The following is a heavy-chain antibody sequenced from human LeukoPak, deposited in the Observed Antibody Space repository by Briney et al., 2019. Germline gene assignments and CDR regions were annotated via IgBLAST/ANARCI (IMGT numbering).Heavy chain of an antibody. CDR1: GGSISSGDYY. J-gene: IGHJ3*02. CDR2: IYYSGST. CDR3: ARDTYYYDSSGYCGAFDI. D-gene: IGHD3-22*01. Sequence: SETLSLTCTVSGGSISSGDYYWSWIRQPPGKGLEWIGYIYYSGSTYYNPSLKSRVTISVDTSKNQFSLKLSSVTAADTAVYYCARDTYYYDSSGYCGAFDIWGQGTVVTVSS. V-gene: IGHV4-30-4*01.